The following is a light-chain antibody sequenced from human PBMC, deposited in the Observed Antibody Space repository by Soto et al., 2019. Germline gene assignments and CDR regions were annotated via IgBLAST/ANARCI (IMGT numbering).Light chain of an antibody. CDR3: QQCNTYPLT. CDR1: QTISNW. V-gene: IGKV1-5*01. Sequence: DIQMTQSPSTLSASVGDRVTITCRASQTISNWLAWYQQKPGKAPKVLIFDASTLDGGVPSRFSGRRSGTDFTLTISSLQPSDFATYYCQQCNTYPLTFGGGTKV. J-gene: IGKJ4*01. CDR2: DAS.